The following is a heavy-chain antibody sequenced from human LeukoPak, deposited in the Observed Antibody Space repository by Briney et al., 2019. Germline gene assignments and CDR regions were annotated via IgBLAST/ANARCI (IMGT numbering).Heavy chain of an antibody. D-gene: IGHD3-22*01. J-gene: IGHJ4*02. CDR3: ARDNYDSSGSTDL. Sequence: GGSLRLSCGASGFIFSSYSMNWVRQAPGKGLAWVSSISSSSTYIYYADPVKGRFTISRENAKNSLYLQMNSLSAEDTAVYYCARDNYDSSGSTDLWGQGTLVTVSS. CDR1: GFIFSSYS. CDR2: ISSSSTYI. V-gene: IGHV3-21*01.